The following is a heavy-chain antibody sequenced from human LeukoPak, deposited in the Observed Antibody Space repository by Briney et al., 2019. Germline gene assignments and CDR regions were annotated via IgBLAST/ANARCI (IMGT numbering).Heavy chain of an antibody. CDR1: GFTFSSYS. Sequence: PGGSLRLSCAASGFTFSSYSMNWVRQAPGKGLVWVSRINSDGSSTSYADSVKGRFTISRDNAKNTLYLQMNSLRAEDTAVYYCAREHYDFWSGYSRNYYYYYMDVWGKGTTVTVSS. CDR3: AREHYDFWSGYSRNYYYYYMDV. V-gene: IGHV3-74*01. D-gene: IGHD3-3*01. J-gene: IGHJ6*03. CDR2: INSDGSST.